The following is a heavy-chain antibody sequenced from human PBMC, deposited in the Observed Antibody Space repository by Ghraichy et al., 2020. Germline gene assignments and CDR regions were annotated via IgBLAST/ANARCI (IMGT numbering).Heavy chain of an antibody. CDR3: ASPVSEYSYGYGAFDI. Sequence: SETLSLTCTVSGGSIRSTNYYWGWIRQPPGMGLEWIGSIYYSGSTYYNPSLKSRVTISVDTSKNHFSLRLSSVTAADTAVYYCASPVSEYSYGYGAFDIWGQGTMVTVSS. V-gene: IGHV4-39*02. CDR2: IYYSGST. D-gene: IGHD5-18*01. CDR1: GGSIRSTNYY. J-gene: IGHJ3*02.